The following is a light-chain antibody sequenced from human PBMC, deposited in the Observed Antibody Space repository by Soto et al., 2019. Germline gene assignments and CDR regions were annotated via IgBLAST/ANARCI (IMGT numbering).Light chain of an antibody. CDR2: NVY. J-gene: IGLJ1*01. CDR1: SSDVGAYNF. Sequence: QSVLTQPASVSGSPGQSMTISCTGTSSDVGAYNFVSWHQQHPDKAPKLMIYNVYDRPSGISYRFSGSKSGNTASLTISGLQGEDEADYYCSAYTVSRTYVFGTGTKSPS. V-gene: IGLV2-14*03. CDR3: SAYTVSRTYV.